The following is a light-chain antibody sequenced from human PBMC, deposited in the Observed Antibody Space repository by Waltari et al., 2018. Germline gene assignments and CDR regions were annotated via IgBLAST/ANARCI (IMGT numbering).Light chain of an antibody. CDR2: WAS. CDR3: QQYYTTPRT. J-gene: IGKJ1*01. V-gene: IGKV4-1*01. Sequence: DIVMTQSPDSLAVSLGERATINCKSSQSVLYSSNNQNYLAWYQQKPGQPPKLLIYWASTRESGVPDRFSGSESGTDFTLTISSLQAEDVAVYYCQQYYTTPRTFGQGTKVEIK. CDR1: QSVLYSSNNQNY.